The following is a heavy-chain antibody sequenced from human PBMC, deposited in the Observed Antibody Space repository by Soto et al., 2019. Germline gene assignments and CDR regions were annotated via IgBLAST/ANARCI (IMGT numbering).Heavy chain of an antibody. CDR2: INHSGST. CDR3: ARPTNSGSYLVG. Sequence: PSETLSLTCAVYGGSFSGYYWSWIRQPPGKGLEWIGEINHSGSTNYNPSLKSRVTISVDTSKNQFSLKLSSVTAADTAVYYCARPTNSGSYLVGWCPGPLLTVSS. V-gene: IGHV4-34*01. D-gene: IGHD1-26*01. J-gene: IGHJ4*02. CDR1: GGSFSGYY.